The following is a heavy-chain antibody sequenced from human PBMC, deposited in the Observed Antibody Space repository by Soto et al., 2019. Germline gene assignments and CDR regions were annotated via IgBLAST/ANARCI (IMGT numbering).Heavy chain of an antibody. J-gene: IGHJ4*02. CDR1: GGTFSSYA. D-gene: IGHD2-15*01. Sequence: QVQLVQSGAEVKKPGSSVKVSCKASGGTFSSYAISWVRQAPGQGLEWMGGIIPIFGTANYAQKFQGRVTITADESTSTAYMELSSLRSEDTAVYYCARGQPYCSGGSCYRYFDYWGQGTLVTVSS. CDR3: ARGQPYCSGGSCYRYFDY. V-gene: IGHV1-69*01. CDR2: IIPIFGTA.